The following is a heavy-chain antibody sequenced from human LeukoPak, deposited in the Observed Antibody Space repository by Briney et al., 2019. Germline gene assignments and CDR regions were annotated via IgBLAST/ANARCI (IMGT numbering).Heavy chain of an antibody. Sequence: SVKDSCKASGGTFSSYAISWVRQAPGQGLEWMGGIIPIFGTANYAQKFQGRVTITADESTSTAYMELSSLRSEDTAVYYCARRGRAAAVLGYYYGMDVWGKGTTVTVSS. J-gene: IGHJ6*04. CDR2: IIPIFGTA. V-gene: IGHV1-69*13. CDR1: GGTFSSYA. D-gene: IGHD6-13*01. CDR3: ARRGRAAAVLGYYYGMDV.